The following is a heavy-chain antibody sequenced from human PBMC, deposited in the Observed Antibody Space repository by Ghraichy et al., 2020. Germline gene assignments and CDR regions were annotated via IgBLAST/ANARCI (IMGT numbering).Heavy chain of an antibody. CDR3: ARDSRHYDSSGYKLVD. V-gene: IGHV1-46*03. D-gene: IGHD3-22*01. CDR2: INPSGGST. Sequence: ASVKVSCKASGYTFTSYYMHWVRQAPGQGLEWMGIINPSGGSTSYAQKFQGRVTMTRDTSTSTVYMELSSLRSEDTAVYYCARDSRHYDSSGYKLVDWGQGPLVTVSS. J-gene: IGHJ4*02. CDR1: GYTFTSYY.